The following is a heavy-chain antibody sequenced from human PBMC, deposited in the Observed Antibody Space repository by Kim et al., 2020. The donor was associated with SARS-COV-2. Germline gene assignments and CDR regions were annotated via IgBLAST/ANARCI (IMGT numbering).Heavy chain of an antibody. CDR3: ARGFSNYGPDYYFDL. Sequence: GGSLRLSCAASGFTFTSYSMNWVRQAPGKGLEWVSYISSSSNYRKYADSVKGRFTISRDNAKNSLYLQMNSLRADDTAVYYCARGFSNYGPDYYFDLWGQGTLLTVSS. CDR2: ISSSSNYR. D-gene: IGHD3-10*01. J-gene: IGHJ4*02. CDR1: GFTFTSYS. V-gene: IGHV3-21*06.